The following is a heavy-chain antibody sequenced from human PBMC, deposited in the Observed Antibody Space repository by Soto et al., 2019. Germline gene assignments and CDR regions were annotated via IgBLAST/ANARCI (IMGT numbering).Heavy chain of an antibody. CDR3: ARDSSSLAYCGGDCYAPDY. J-gene: IGHJ4*02. Sequence: ESGGGLVKPGGSLRLSCAASGFTFSDYYMSWIRQAPGKGLEWVSYISSSSSYTNYADSVKGRFTISRDNAKNSLYLQMNSLRAEDTAVYYCARDSSSLAYCGGDCYAPDYWGQGTLVTVSS. CDR1: GFTFSDYY. D-gene: IGHD2-21*02. CDR2: ISSSSSYT. V-gene: IGHV3-11*06.